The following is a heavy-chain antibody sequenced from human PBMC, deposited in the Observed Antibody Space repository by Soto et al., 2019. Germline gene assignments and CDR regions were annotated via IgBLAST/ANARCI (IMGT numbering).Heavy chain of an antibody. J-gene: IGHJ6*02. V-gene: IGHV1-2*04. CDR1: GYTFTGYY. Sequence: QVQLVQSGAEVKKPGASVKVSCKASGYTFTGYYMHWVRQAPGQGLEWMGWINPNSGGTNYAQKFQGWVTMTRDTSISTAYMELSRLRSDDTAVYYCARVGPPISSIAATYGMDGWGQGTTVTVSS. CDR3: ARVGPPISSIAATYGMDG. D-gene: IGHD6-6*01. CDR2: INPNSGGT.